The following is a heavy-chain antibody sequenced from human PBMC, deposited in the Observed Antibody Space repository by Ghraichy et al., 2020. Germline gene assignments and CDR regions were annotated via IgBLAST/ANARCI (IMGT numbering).Heavy chain of an antibody. J-gene: IGHJ4*02. CDR3: ARDSDFWSGYYRGYFDY. Sequence: GGSLRLSCTASGFTFSSYWMSWVRQAPGKGLEWVANIKQDGSEKYYVDSVKGRFTISRDNAKNSLYLQMNSLRAEDTAVYYCARDSDFWSGYYRGYFDYWGQGTLVTVSS. CDR1: GFTFSSYW. V-gene: IGHV3-7*01. D-gene: IGHD3-3*01. CDR2: IKQDGSEK.